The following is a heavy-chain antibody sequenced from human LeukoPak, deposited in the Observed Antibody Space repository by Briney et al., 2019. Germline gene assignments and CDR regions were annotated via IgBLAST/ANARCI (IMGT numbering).Heavy chain of an antibody. CDR1: GGSFSGYY. D-gene: IGHD1-1*01. Sequence: PSETLSLTCAVYGGSFSGYYWSWIRQPPGKGLEWIGEINHSGSTNYNPSLKSRVTISVDTSKNQFSLKLSSVTAADTAVYYCARGTTLTDYYYYMDVWGKGTTVTVSS. CDR2: INHSGST. CDR3: ARGTTLTDYYYYMDV. J-gene: IGHJ6*03. V-gene: IGHV4-34*01.